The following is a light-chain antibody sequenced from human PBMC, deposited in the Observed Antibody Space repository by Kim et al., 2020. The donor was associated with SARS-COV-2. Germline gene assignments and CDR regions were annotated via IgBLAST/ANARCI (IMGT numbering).Light chain of an antibody. J-gene: IGKJ1*01. CDR1: QSIDSN. CDR3: QQRTTWPPWT. CDR2: DAA. Sequence: LCPAERAPLSSRASQSIDSNFSWYQQTPAQPPRLFFYDAAIRATGIPARFSGSGSGTEFTLSISSLAPEDFAVYYCQQRTTWPPWTFGQGTKLQIK. V-gene: IGKV3-11*01.